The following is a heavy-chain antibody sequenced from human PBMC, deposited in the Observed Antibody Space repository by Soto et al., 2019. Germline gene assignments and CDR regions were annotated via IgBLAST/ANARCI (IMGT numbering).Heavy chain of an antibody. CDR2: MFYGVST. CDR3: PRLPSRHLVDY. Sequence: SETLSLTCTVSGSSINSSGYYWGWIRQPPGKGLEWIGSMFYGVSTYYNPSLKSRVTVSVDTSKNQFSLNLRSVTAADTAVYYCPRLPSRHLVDYWGQGTLVTVYS. V-gene: IGHV4-39*01. D-gene: IGHD3-3*02. J-gene: IGHJ4*02. CDR1: GSSINSSGYY.